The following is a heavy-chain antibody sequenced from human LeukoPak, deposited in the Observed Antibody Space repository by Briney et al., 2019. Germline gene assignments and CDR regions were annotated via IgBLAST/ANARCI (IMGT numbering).Heavy chain of an antibody. D-gene: IGHD4-17*01. J-gene: IGHJ4*02. V-gene: IGHV5-51*01. CDR3: ARTNYGDYGVVMDY. Sequence: GESLQISSKAAGCSFTTSWVGWVRQMPGKDLQCMGSIYPGDADTRYSPSFQGEVTISADKSISTAYLQWSSLKASDTAMYYCARTNYGDYGVVMDYWGQGTLVTVSS. CDR1: GCSFTTSW. CDR2: IYPGDADT.